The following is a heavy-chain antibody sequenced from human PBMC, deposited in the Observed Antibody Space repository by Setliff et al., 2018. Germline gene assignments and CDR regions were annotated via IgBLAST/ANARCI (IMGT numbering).Heavy chain of an antibody. Sequence: SETLSLTCAVYGGSFSGYYWSRIRQPPGKGLEWIGEINHSGSTNYNPSLKSRVTISVDTSKNQFSLKLSSVTAADTAVYYCARGRIAAALYYFDYWGQGTLVTVAS. CDR3: ARGRIAAALYYFDY. CDR2: INHSGST. J-gene: IGHJ4*02. CDR1: GGSFSGYY. D-gene: IGHD6-13*01. V-gene: IGHV4-34*01.